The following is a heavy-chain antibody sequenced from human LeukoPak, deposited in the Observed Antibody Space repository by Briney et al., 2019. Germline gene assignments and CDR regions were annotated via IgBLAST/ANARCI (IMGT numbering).Heavy chain of an antibody. CDR1: GFTFDDYA. D-gene: IGHD3-10*01. J-gene: IGHJ4*02. CDR3: ATLYGSARGAFDS. V-gene: IGHV3-9*01. Sequence: PGRSLRLSCAASGFTFDDYAMHWVRQAPGKGLEWVSGISWNSGSIGYADSVKGRFTISRDNSKNTLYLQMNSLRAEDTAVYYCATLYGSARGAFDSWGQGTLVTVSS. CDR2: ISWNSGSI.